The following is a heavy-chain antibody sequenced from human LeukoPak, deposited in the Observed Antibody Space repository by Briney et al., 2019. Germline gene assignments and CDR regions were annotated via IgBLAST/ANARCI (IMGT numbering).Heavy chain of an antibody. V-gene: IGHV3-7*03. Sequence: GGSLRLSCAASGFTFSSSWMAWVRQAPGKELEWVGNIKEDGTAKNYVVSVRGRFTISRDNAKNSLYLQMNSLRAEDTAVYYCASKGSNKRGYFDYWGQGTLVTVSS. CDR3: ASKGSNKRGYFDY. D-gene: IGHD1/OR15-1a*01. CDR2: IKEDGTAK. CDR1: GFTFSSSW. J-gene: IGHJ4*02.